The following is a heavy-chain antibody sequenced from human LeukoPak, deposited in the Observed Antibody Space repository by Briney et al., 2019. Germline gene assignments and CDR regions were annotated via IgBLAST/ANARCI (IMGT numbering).Heavy chain of an antibody. V-gene: IGHV4-39*01. D-gene: IGHD1-1*01. CDR3: ARAVQLERPPPLIGYYYMDV. CDR1: GGSISSSSFY. J-gene: IGHJ6*03. Sequence: SETLSLTCTVSGGSISSSSFYWGWIRQPPGRGLEWIGSIYYSVNTSYNPSLKSRVTISVDTSKNQFSLKLSSVTAADTAVYFCARAVQLERPPPLIGYYYMDVWGKGTTVTVSS. CDR2: IYYSVNT.